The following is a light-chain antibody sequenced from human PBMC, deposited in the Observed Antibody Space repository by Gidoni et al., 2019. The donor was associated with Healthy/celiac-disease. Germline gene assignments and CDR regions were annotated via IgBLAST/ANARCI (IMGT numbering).Light chain of an antibody. Sequence: QSALTQPASVSGSPGQSITISCTGTSSDVGSYNLVSWYQPHPGKAPKLMIYEVSKRPSGVSNRFSGSKSGNTASLTISGLQAEDEADYYCCSYAGSSTFRVFGGGTKLTVL. CDR1: SSDVGSYNL. J-gene: IGLJ2*01. CDR3: CSYAGSSTFRV. V-gene: IGLV2-23*02. CDR2: EVS.